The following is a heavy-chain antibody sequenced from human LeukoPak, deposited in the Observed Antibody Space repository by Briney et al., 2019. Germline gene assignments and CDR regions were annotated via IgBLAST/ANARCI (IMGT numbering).Heavy chain of an antibody. D-gene: IGHD2-2*01. CDR2: IYTSGST. CDR1: GGSISSSSYY. V-gene: IGHV4-39*07. J-gene: IGHJ6*03. Sequence: SETLSLTCTVSGGSISSSSYYRGWIRQPPGKGLEWIGRIYTSGSTNYNPSLKSRVTISVDTSKNQFSLKLSSVTAADTAVYYCARDQEAYCSSTSCYEYYYYMDVWGKGTTVTISS. CDR3: ARDQEAYCSSTSCYEYYYYMDV.